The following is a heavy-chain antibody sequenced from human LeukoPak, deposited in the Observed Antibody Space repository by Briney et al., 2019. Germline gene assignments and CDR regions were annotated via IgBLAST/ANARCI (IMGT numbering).Heavy chain of an antibody. CDR1: GFTFKNYA. CDR2: ISASGGGA. Sequence: PGGSMRLSCAASGFTFKNYAMSWVRQAPGKGLEWVSTISASGGGAYYADSVKGRFTISRDNSKNTLYLQMNSLRAEDTAVYYCAKGARDYDILTGVNYWGQGTLVTVSS. CDR3: AKGARDYDILTGVNY. V-gene: IGHV3-23*01. D-gene: IGHD3-9*01. J-gene: IGHJ4*02.